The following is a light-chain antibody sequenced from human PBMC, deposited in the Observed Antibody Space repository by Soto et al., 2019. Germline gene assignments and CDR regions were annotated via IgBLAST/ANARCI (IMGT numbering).Light chain of an antibody. Sequence: EIQLTQSPGTLSASPGERATPSCRASQSVSNNYLAWYQQKPGQANRLLIYDASSRATGIPDRFSGGGSGTDFTLTISRLEPEEVAVYYCQQFSSYPLTFGGGTKVEIK. CDR3: QQFSSYPLT. V-gene: IGKV3-20*01. CDR2: DAS. CDR1: QSVSNNY. J-gene: IGKJ4*02.